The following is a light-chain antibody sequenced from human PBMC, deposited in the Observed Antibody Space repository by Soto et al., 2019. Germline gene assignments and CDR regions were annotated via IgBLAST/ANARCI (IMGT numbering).Light chain of an antibody. J-gene: IGLJ1*01. Sequence: QSVLTQPPSASGSPGQSITISCTGTSSDVGGYNYVSWYQQHPGKAPKLMIYDVSNRPSGVSNRFSGSKSGNTASLTISGLQAEDEADYYCSSYTSSSTLYVFGPGTKVTVL. CDR1: SSDVGGYNY. V-gene: IGLV2-14*01. CDR2: DVS. CDR3: SSYTSSSTLYV.